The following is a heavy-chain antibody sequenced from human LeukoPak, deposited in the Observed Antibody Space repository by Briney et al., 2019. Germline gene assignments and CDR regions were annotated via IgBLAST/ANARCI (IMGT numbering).Heavy chain of an antibody. J-gene: IGHJ4*02. V-gene: IGHV3-30-3*01. CDR3: ARPDYGHGIGSVDY. Sequence: SLRLSCAASGFTFSSYAMHWVRQAPGKGLECVAFTSYDGSNQYYADSVKGRFTISRDNSKNTLYPQMTSLRAEDTGAYYCARPDYGHGIGSVDYWGQGTLVTVSS. CDR1: GFTFSSYA. D-gene: IGHD4-17*01. CDR2: TSYDGSNQ.